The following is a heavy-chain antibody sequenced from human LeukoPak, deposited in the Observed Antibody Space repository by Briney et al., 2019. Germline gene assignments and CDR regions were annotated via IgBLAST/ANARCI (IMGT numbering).Heavy chain of an antibody. CDR3: ARVIDDILTGGYYFDY. J-gene: IGHJ4*02. Sequence: SVKVSCKASGGTFRSYPISWVRQAPGQGLEWMGPDLPIFGAANYAQKFQGRVTITADKSTSTAYMELSSLRSEDTAVYYCARVIDDILTGGYYFDYWGQGTLVTVSS. CDR1: GGTFRSYP. D-gene: IGHD3-9*01. CDR2: DLPIFGAA. V-gene: IGHV1-69*06.